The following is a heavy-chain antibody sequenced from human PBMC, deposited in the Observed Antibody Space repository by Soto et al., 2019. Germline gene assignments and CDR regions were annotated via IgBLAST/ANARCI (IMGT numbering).Heavy chain of an antibody. CDR3: ERYGPYQTVY. CDR1: GGSISNYY. J-gene: IGHJ4*02. D-gene: IGHD2-2*01. CDR2: IYYSGST. Sequence: SETLSLTCTVSGGSISNYYWSWIRQPPGKGLEWIGYIYYSGSTNYNPSLKSRVTISADTSKNQFSLKVSSVTAADKAVYYCERYGPYQTVYWGQGTLVTVSS. V-gene: IGHV4-59*01.